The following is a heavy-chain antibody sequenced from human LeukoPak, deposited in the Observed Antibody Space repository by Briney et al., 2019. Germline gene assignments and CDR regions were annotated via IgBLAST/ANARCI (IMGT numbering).Heavy chain of an antibody. Sequence: VKVSCKASGGTFSSYAISWVRQAPGQGLEWMGGIIPIFGTANYAQKFQGRVTITTDESTSTAYMELSSLRSEDTAVYYCARENSYYYDSSGYYYFDYWGQRTLVTVSS. D-gene: IGHD3-22*01. CDR1: GGTFSSYA. CDR3: ARENSYYYDSSGYYYFDY. J-gene: IGHJ4*02. CDR2: IIPIFGTA. V-gene: IGHV1-69*13.